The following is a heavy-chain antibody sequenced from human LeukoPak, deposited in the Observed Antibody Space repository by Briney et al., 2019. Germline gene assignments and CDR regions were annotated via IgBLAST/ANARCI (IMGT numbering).Heavy chain of an antibody. CDR2: IISILGIA. CDR1: GGTFSSYA. CDR3: ARDSSWYTFDY. Sequence: ASVKVSCKASGGTFSSYAISWVRQAPGQGLEWVGRIISILGIANYAQKFQGRVTITADKSTSTAYMELSSLRSEDTAVYYCARDSSWYTFDYWGQGTLVTVSS. V-gene: IGHV1-69*04. D-gene: IGHD6-13*01. J-gene: IGHJ4*02.